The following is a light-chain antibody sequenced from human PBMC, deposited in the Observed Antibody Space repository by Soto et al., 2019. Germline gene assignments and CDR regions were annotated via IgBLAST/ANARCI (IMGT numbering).Light chain of an antibody. CDR1: SSDIGAYNY. J-gene: IGLJ1*01. CDR2: EVT. CDR3: CSYSISTAYL. V-gene: IGLV2-14*01. Sequence: QSALTQPASVSGSPGQSITISCTGSSSDIGAYNYVSWYQQHPGRPPKLIIFEVTNRPSGVSTRFSGSKSGDTASLTISGLQAEDEADYFCCSYSISTAYLFGTGTKVTVL.